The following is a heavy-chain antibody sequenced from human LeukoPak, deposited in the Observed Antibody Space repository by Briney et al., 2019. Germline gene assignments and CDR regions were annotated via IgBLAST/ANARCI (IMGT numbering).Heavy chain of an antibody. J-gene: IGHJ4*02. CDR2: ISSSGSTI. V-gene: IGHV3-11*01. Sequence: GGSLRLSCVVSGFTFSDYSMNWVRQAPGKGLEWVSYISSSGSTIYYADSVKGRFTISRDNAKNSLYLQMNSLRAEDTAVYYCARVKDYYDSSGLDYWGQGTLVTVSS. CDR3: ARVKDYYDSSGLDY. D-gene: IGHD3-22*01. CDR1: GFTFSDYS.